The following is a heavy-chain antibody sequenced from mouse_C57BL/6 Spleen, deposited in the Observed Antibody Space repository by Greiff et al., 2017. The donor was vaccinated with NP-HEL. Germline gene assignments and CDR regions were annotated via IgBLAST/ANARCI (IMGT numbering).Heavy chain of an antibody. J-gene: IGHJ2*01. CDR2: INPSTGGT. CDR1: GYSFTGYY. CDR3: AKVDDGYYLNYFDY. D-gene: IGHD2-3*01. Sequence: EVQLQQSGPELVKPGASVKISCKASGYSFTGYYMNWVKQSPEKSLEWIGEINPSTGGTTYNQKFKAKATLTVDKSSSTAYMQLKSLTSEDSAVXYGAKVDDGYYLNYFDYWGQGTTLTVSS. V-gene: IGHV1-42*01.